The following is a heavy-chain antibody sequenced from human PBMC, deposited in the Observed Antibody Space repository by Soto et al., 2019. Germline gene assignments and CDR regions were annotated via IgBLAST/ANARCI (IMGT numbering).Heavy chain of an antibody. V-gene: IGHV4-61*01. CDR3: TRGGDPYKTGH. J-gene: IGHJ4*02. CDR1: NIGTYY. Sequence: NIGTYYWSWIRQPPGKGLEWIGFIHYSGSTNYNPSLKGRVTMSVDTSKNQFSLKLTSVNTADTAIYYCTRGGDPYKTGHWGQGTLVTVSS. CDR2: IHYSGST. D-gene: IGHD2-21*01.